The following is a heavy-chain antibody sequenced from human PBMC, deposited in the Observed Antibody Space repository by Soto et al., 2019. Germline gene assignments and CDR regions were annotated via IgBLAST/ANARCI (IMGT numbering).Heavy chain of an antibody. CDR3: ARDLYPGVVGTTTSGNFDY. V-gene: IGHV1-2*02. CDR1: GYTFTGYY. Sequence: ASVKVSCKAYGYTFTGYYVHWVRQAPGQGLEWMGWVNPKRGGTNYAQKFQGRVTMTSDTSISTAYMELSRLRSDDTAVYYCARDLYPGVVGTTTSGNFDYWGQGTLVTVSS. J-gene: IGHJ4*01. D-gene: IGHD1-26*01. CDR2: VNPKRGGT.